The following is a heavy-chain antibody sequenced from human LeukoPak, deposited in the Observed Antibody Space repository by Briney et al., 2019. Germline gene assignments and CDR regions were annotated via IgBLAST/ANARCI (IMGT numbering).Heavy chain of an antibody. Sequence: RASVKVSCKASGYTFTSYGISWVRQAPGQGLEWMGWISAYNGNTKYAQRLQGRVTMTTDTSTNTAYMELRSLRSDDTAVYYCAREAPVAAGSDAFDIWGQGTMVTVSS. CDR3: AREAPVAAGSDAFDI. CDR2: ISAYNGNT. V-gene: IGHV1-18*01. J-gene: IGHJ3*02. CDR1: GYTFTSYG. D-gene: IGHD6-19*01.